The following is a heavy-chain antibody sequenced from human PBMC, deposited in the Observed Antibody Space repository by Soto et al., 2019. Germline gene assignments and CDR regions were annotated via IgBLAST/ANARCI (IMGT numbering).Heavy chain of an antibody. Sequence: LRLSCAASGFTFSLYSMIWVRQAPGKGLEWVASITSSSSYIYYEDSLKGRFTISRDNAKNSLFLQLDSLRAEDTAVCFCVRAWSTFSCPDYCGQGTLGT. V-gene: IGHV3-21*01. J-gene: IGHJ4*02. D-gene: IGHD2-15*01. CDR3: VRAWSTFSCPDY. CDR1: GFTFSLYS. CDR2: ITSSSSYI.